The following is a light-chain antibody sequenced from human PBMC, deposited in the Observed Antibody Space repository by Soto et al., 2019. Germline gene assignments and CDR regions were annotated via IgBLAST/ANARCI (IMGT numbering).Light chain of an antibody. CDR1: TGAVTIYHY. Sequence: QAVVPQEPSLTVSPGGAGTLTCCSATGAVTIYHYPHWFQQRPGQAPRTLIYDATDKPPWTPVRFSGSLLGDKAALTLSGAQPEDEAEYYCLRFFSGVPVFGLGTKLTVL. CDR2: DAT. V-gene: IGLV7-46*01. CDR3: LRFFSGVPV. J-gene: IGLJ1*01.